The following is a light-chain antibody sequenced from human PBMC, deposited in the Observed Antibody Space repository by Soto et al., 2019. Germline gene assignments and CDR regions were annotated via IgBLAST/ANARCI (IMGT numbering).Light chain of an antibody. CDR3: QHYNNWPQWK. Sequence: EIVMTQSPATLSVSPGERATLSCRASQSVSSNLAWYQQRPGQAPRLLIYGASTRATGIPARFSGSGSGKDFTLTISSLQSEDFAVYYCQHYNNWPQWKFGQGTKADI. V-gene: IGKV3-15*01. CDR2: GAS. J-gene: IGKJ1*01. CDR1: QSVSSN.